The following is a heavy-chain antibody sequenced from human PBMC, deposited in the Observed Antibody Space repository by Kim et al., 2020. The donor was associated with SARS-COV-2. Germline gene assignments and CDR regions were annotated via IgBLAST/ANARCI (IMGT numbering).Heavy chain of an antibody. V-gene: IGHV3-11*01. CDR1: GFTFSDYY. J-gene: IGHJ4*02. D-gene: IGHD3-9*01. CDR2: ISSSGSTI. CDR3: ASEGSGKALTGYYREYYFDY. Sequence: GGSLRLSCAASGFTFSDYYMSWIRQAPGKGLEWVSYISSSGSTIYYADSVKGRFTISRDNAKNSLYLQMNSLRAEDTAVYYCASEGSGKALTGYYREYYFDYWGQGTLVTVSS.